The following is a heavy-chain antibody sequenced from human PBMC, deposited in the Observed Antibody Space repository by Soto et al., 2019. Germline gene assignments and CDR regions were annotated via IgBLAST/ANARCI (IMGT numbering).Heavy chain of an antibody. J-gene: IGHJ4*02. CDR2: LWYDGSNI. V-gene: IGHV3-33*01. D-gene: IGHD3-3*01. CDR3: ARDVNDFWSGYLY. CDR1: GFTFSSYA. Sequence: QMQLVESGGGVVQPGKSLRLSCTTSGFTFSSYAMHWVRQAPGKGLEWVAVLWYDGSNIQYADSVKGRFTISRDNSKSTVYLQMDSLRAEDTAVYYCARDVNDFWSGYLYWGQGTLVTVSS.